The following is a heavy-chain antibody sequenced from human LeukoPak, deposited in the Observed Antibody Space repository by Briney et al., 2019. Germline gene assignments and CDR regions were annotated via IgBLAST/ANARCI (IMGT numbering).Heavy chain of an antibody. D-gene: IGHD2-2*01. Sequence: GASVKVTCKASGYTFTGYYMHWVRQAPGQWLEWMGWINPNSGGTNYAQKFQGRVTMTRDTSISTAYMELSRLRSDDTAVYYCAREYCSSTSCPLDPWGQGTLVTVSS. CDR2: INPNSGGT. CDR1: GYTFTGYY. V-gene: IGHV1-2*02. J-gene: IGHJ5*02. CDR3: AREYCSSTSCPLDP.